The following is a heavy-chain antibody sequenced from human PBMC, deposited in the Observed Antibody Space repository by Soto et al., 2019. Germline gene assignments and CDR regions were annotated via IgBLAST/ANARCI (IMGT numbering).Heavy chain of an antibody. Sequence: EVQLVESGGGLIQPGGSLRLSCAVSGFTVSNNYMSWVRQAPGKGLEGVSVIYSGGYTAYGDSVKGRFTISRDNSKNTLFSQRKSLKPADTAVFSCAAQGGGGGYWGQGTLVTVSS. CDR2: IYSGGYT. CDR1: GFTVSNNY. D-gene: IGHD3-16*01. V-gene: IGHV3-53*01. J-gene: IGHJ4*02. CDR3: AAQGGGGGY.